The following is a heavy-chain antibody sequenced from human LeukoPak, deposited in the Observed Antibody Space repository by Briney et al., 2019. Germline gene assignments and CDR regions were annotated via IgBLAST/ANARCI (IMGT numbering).Heavy chain of an antibody. V-gene: IGHV1-8*01. CDR1: GYTFTSYD. Sequence: ASVKVSCKASGYTFTSYDINWVRQATGQGLEWMGWMNPNSGNTGYAQKFQGRVTMTRYTSISTAYMELSSLRSEDTAVYYCARQPSSGWYNNWFDPWGQGTLVTVSS. D-gene: IGHD6-19*01. CDR2: MNPNSGNT. CDR3: ARQPSSGWYNNWFDP. J-gene: IGHJ5*02.